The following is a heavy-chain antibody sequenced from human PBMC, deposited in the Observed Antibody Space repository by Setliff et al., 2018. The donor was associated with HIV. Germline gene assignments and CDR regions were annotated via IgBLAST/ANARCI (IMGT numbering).Heavy chain of an antibody. V-gene: IGHV4-28*06. J-gene: IGHJ4*02. Sequence: PSETLSLTCAVSGYSISSSHWWGWIRQPPGKGLEWIGYIYYSGSTNHNPSLKSRVTMSVDTSKNRFSLKLSSVTAFDTAVYYCASSWWLRGYFDYWGQGTLVTVSS. D-gene: IGHD5-12*01. CDR3: ASSWWLRGYFDY. CDR2: IYYSGST. CDR1: GYSISSSHW.